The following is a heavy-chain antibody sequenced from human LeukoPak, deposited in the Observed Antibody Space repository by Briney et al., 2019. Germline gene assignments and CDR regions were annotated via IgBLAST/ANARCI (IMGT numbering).Heavy chain of an antibody. Sequence: GGSLRLSCAASGFTFSNYWMSWVLQAPGKGLEWVANIKDDGSGSYYVDSVKGRFTISRDNAKNSLYLQMTSLRDEDTAVYYCARTIRGYWGQGTLVTVSS. CDR3: ARTIRGY. CDR2: IKDDGSGS. V-gene: IGHV3-7*01. D-gene: IGHD4/OR15-4a*01. CDR1: GFTFSNYW. J-gene: IGHJ4*02.